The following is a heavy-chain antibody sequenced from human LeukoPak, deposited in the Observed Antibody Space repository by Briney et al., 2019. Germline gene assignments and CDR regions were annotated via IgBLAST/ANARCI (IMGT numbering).Heavy chain of an antibody. V-gene: IGHV1-69*13. CDR1: GGSFSSYA. CDR2: IIPIFGTA. D-gene: IGHD5-12*01. J-gene: IGHJ4*02. Sequence: SVKVSCKASGGSFSSYAISWVRQAPGQGLEWMGGIIPIFGTANYAQDLLGRVTNTADESTSTAYMELSSLRSEDTAVYYCARGYSGYDPEPATSFDYWGQGTLVTVSS. CDR3: ARGYSGYDPEPATSFDY.